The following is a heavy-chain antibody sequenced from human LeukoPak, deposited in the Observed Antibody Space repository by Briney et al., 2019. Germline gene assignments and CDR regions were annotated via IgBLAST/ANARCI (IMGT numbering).Heavy chain of an antibody. J-gene: IGHJ6*03. Sequence: PGGSLRLSCGASGFTFSDYSMNWVRQAPGKGPAWVASITSAGGYTYYADSVKGRFTISRDNAQNSLFLQMNSLRAEDTAVYFCATSGGFVLPNAITGNWYMDVWGRGTSVTVSS. V-gene: IGHV3-21*01. D-gene: IGHD2-2*01. CDR2: ITSAGGYT. CDR3: ATSGGFVLPNAITGNWYMDV. CDR1: GFTFSDYS.